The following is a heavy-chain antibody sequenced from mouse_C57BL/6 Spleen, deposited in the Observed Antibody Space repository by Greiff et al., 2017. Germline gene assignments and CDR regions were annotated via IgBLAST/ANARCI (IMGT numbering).Heavy chain of an antibody. CDR1: GYAFSSSW. CDR3: ARRVYYDYDKDFDY. V-gene: IGHV1-82*01. CDR2: IYPGDGDT. J-gene: IGHJ2*01. Sequence: VQLQQSGPELVKPGASVKISCKASGYAFSSSWMNWVKQRPGKGLEWIGRIYPGDGDTNYNGKFKGKATLTADKSSSTAYMQLSSLTSEDSAVYFCARRVYYDYDKDFDYWGQGTTLTVSS. D-gene: IGHD2-4*01.